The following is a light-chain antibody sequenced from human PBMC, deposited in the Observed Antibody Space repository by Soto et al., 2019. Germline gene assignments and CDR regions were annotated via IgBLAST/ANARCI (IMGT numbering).Light chain of an antibody. CDR1: RSNLGANYA. Sequence: QSALTQPPSVSGAPGQRVSISCTGSRSNLGANYAVHWYQQLPGTAPKLLISHNTNRPSGVPDRFSGSKSGTSASLAITGLRAEDEGYYYCQSYDTSPVFGGGTKLTVL. CDR3: QSYDTSPV. V-gene: IGLV1-40*01. J-gene: IGLJ3*02. CDR2: HNT.